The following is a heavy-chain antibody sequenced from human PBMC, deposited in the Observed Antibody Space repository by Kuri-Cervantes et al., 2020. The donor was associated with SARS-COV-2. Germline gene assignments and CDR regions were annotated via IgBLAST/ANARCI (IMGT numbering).Heavy chain of an antibody. V-gene: IGHV3-11*05. Sequence: GESLKISCAASGFTFSDYYMSWIRQAPGKGLEWVSYISSSSSYTNYADSVKGRFTISRDNAKNSLYLQMNSLRAEDTAVYYCARGWRWFDRWGQGTLVTVSS. CDR3: ARGWRWFDR. J-gene: IGHJ5*02. CDR2: ISSSSSYT. D-gene: IGHD2-15*01. CDR1: GFTFSDYY.